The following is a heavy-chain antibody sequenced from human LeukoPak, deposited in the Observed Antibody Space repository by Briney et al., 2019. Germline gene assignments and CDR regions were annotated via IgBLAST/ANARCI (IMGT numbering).Heavy chain of an antibody. CDR2: ISYDGSNK. D-gene: IGHD3-10*01. CDR3: AREGDYYGSGSYYNAADY. Sequence: GGSLRLSCAASGFTFSSYGMHWVRQAPGKGLEWVAVISYDGSNKYYADSVKGRFTISRDNSKNTLYLQMNSLRAEDTAVYYCAREGDYYGSGSYYNAADYWGQGTLVTVSS. J-gene: IGHJ4*02. CDR1: GFTFSSYG. V-gene: IGHV3-30*03.